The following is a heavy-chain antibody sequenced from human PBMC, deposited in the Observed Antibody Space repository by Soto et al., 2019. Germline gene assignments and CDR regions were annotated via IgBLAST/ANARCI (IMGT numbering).Heavy chain of an antibody. V-gene: IGHV4-39*02. J-gene: IGHJ4*02. CDR1: GESISGTIYY. CDR3: AXPGGSGWFYXXX. D-gene: IGHD6-13*01. CDR2: IYYSGST. Sequence: SETLSLTCIVSGESISGTIYYWGWIRQPPGKGLEWIGSIYYSGSTYYNPSLKSRVTISVDTSKNHFSLKLTSVTAADTAVYYCAXPGGSGWFYXXXWXQGSQVTVSS.